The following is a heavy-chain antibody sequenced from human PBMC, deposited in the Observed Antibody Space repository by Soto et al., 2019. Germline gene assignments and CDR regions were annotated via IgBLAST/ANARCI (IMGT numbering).Heavy chain of an antibody. V-gene: IGHV3-7*01. D-gene: IGHD4-4*01. J-gene: IGHJ4*02. CDR1: GFSFSTYW. CDR3: ARGTPTPGVDY. Sequence: EVQLVESGGGLVQPGGSLRLSCAASGFSFSTYWMNWVRQVPGKGLGWVANIKEDGSEKDYVNSVKGRFTISRDNGKNSLYLQTNSLRAEDTAVYYCARGTPTPGVDYWGQGTLVTVSS. CDR2: IKEDGSEK.